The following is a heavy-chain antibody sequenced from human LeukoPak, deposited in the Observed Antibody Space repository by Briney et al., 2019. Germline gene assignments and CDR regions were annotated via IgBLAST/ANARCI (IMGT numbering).Heavy chain of an antibody. V-gene: IGHV3-21*01. CDR1: GFTFSSYS. Sequence: PGGSLRLSFAASGFTFSSYSRKWVRQAPGKGLGWVSSISSSSSYIYYADSVKGRFTISRDNAKNSLYLQMNSLRAEDTAVYYCATGLGALCYWGQGTLVTVSS. CDR3: ATGLGALCY. CDR2: ISSSSSYI. D-gene: IGHD1-26*01. J-gene: IGHJ4*02.